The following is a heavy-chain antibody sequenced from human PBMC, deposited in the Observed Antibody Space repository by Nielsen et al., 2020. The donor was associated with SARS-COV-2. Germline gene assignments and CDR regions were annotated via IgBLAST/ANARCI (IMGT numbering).Heavy chain of an antibody. J-gene: IGHJ5*02. CDR2: IGTAGDT. CDR3: ARAYGSGTYCQGA. D-gene: IGHD3-10*01. V-gene: IGHV3-13*01. CDR1: GFTFSSYD. Sequence: GESLKISCAASGFTFSSYDMHWVRQATGKGLEWVSAIGTAGDTYYPGSVKGRFTISRDNARNTLYLQMNSLRVEDTAVYYCARAYGSGTYCQGAWGQGTLVTVSS.